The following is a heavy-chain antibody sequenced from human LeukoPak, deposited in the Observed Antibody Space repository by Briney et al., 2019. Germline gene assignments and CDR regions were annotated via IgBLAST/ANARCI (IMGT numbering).Heavy chain of an antibody. Sequence: PSETLSLTCTVSGGSISSDEYYWRWIRQHPGKGLERNGYIHYSGSTYYNPSLKSRLTRSVDTSKNQFSLKLSSVTAADTAVYYCARSESGSRGAASCWYFDLWGRGTLVTVSS. J-gene: IGHJ2*01. D-gene: IGHD3-10*01. CDR2: IHYSGST. CDR1: GGSISSDEYY. CDR3: ARSESGSRGAASCWYFDL. V-gene: IGHV4-31*03.